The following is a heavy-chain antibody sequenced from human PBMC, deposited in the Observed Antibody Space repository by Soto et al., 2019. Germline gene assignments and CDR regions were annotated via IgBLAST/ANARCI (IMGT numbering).Heavy chain of an antibody. CDR1: GFTFADYA. D-gene: IGHD6-13*01. J-gene: IGHJ3*02. V-gene: IGHV3-49*03. Sequence: GGSLRLSCTASGFTFADYAMSWFRQAPGQGLEWVGFIRSKAYGGTTEYAASVKGRFTISRDDSKSIAYLQMNSLKTEDTAVYYCTRDPPSIAASGNEAFEIWGQGTMVTVSS. CDR2: IRSKAYGGTT. CDR3: TRDPPSIAASGNEAFEI.